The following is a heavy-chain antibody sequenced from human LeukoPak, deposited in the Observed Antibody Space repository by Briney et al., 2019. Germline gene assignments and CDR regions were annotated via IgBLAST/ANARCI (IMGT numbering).Heavy chain of an antibody. CDR3: ARGQQLAEYFQH. J-gene: IGHJ1*01. CDR1: GGSIRSGDYF. D-gene: IGHD6-13*01. CDR2: IYYSGST. Sequence: PSETLSLTCTDSGGSIRSGDYFWSWIRQPPGKGLEWSGYIYYSGSTFCNPSLKSRVTISVDTSKNQFSLKLSSVTAADTAVYYCARGQQLAEYFQHWGQGTLVTVSS. V-gene: IGHV4-30-4*01.